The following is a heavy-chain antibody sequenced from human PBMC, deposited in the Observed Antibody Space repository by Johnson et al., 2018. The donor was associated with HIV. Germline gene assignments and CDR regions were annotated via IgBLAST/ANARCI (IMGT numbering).Heavy chain of an antibody. V-gene: IGHV3-30*14. J-gene: IGHJ3*02. D-gene: IGHD6-13*01. CDR1: GFTFSS. CDR3: ARGGEYSSSLYAFDI. CDR2: ISHDGSHK. Sequence: QVQLVESGGGVVQPGRSLRLSCAASGFTFSSMHWDRQAPGKGLEWVAVISHDGSHKYYADSVKGRFSLSRDISKSTVYLQLNSLRVEDTAMYYCARGGEYSSSLYAFDIWGQGTMVTVSS.